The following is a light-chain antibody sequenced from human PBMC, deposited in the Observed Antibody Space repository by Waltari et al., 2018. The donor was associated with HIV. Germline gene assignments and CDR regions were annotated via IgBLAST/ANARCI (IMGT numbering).Light chain of an antibody. CDR2: DVS. CDR3: CSYAGSYTVV. Sequence: QSALTQPRPVSGSPGPPVTISCPGTSSDVGGLHHVPWYQQHPGKAPKLMIYDVSKRPSGVPDRFSGSKSGNTASLTISGLQAEDEADYYCCSYAGSYTVVFGGGTKLTVL. V-gene: IGLV2-11*01. J-gene: IGLJ2*01. CDR1: SSDVGGLHH.